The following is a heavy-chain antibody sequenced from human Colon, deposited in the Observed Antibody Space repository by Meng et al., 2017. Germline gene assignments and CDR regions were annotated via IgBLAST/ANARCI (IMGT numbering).Heavy chain of an antibody. CDR3: VRQGMTSYSWGY. V-gene: IGHV4-4*02. J-gene: IGHJ4*02. Sequence: QGQRQEPGPGLGKPSGTLSLTCAVPSGSISSSNWWSWVRQPPGKGLEWIGEISQSGTTYYNPSLKSRVTITGDWSKNQFSLNLNSVTAADTALYYCVRQGMTSYSWGYWGQGTLVTVSS. D-gene: IGHD3-9*01. CDR2: ISQSGTT. CDR1: SGSISSSNW.